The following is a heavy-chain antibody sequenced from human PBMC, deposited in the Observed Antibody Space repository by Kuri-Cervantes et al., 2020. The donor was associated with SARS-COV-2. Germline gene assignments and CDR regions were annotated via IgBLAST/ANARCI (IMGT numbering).Heavy chain of an antibody. V-gene: IGHV4-59*12. CDR2: IYYSGST. Sequence: ESLKISCTVSGGSISSYYWSRIRQPPGKGLEWIGYIYYSGSTYYNPSLKSRVTISVDTSKNQFSLKLSSVTAADTAVYYCARARSITMIVVVIDAFDIWGQGTMVTVSS. J-gene: IGHJ3*02. CDR1: GGSISSYY. CDR3: ARARSITMIVVVIDAFDI. D-gene: IGHD3-22*01.